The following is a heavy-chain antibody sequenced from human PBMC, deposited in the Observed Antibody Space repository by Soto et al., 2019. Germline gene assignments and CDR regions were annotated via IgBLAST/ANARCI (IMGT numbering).Heavy chain of an antibody. CDR3: VRAAGYSGNDYVYYYGMDV. J-gene: IGHJ6*02. CDR1: GFTLRNYG. Sequence: QVQLVESGGGVVQPGRSLRLSCAASGFTLRNYGIHWVRQAPAKGLEWVALVWYDGGNKNYVDSVKGRFTISRDNSKNTLYLQMNSLRDEDTAVYYCVRAAGYSGNDYVYYYGMDVWGQGTTVTVSS. V-gene: IGHV3-33*01. CDR2: VWYDGGNK. D-gene: IGHD5-12*01.